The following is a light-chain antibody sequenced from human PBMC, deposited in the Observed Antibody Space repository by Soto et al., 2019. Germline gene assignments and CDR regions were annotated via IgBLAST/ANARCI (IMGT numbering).Light chain of an antibody. CDR2: EVS. CDR3: SSYTSIGTLMV. Sequence: QSALTQPASVSGSPGQSITISCTGTSSDVGGYNYVSWYQQYQGKAPKLMIYEVSNRPSGVSNRFSGSKSGNTASLTISGLQAEDEADYYCSSYTSIGTLMVFGGGTKLTVL. J-gene: IGLJ2*01. V-gene: IGLV2-14*01. CDR1: SSDVGGYNY.